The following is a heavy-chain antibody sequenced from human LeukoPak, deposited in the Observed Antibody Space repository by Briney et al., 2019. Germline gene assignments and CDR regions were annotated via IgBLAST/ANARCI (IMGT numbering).Heavy chain of an antibody. Sequence: GESLKISCKGSGYRFTSYWIGWVRQMPGKGLEWMEIIYPGDSDTRYSPSFQGQVTISADKSISTAYLQWSSLKASDTAMYYCARQPPCSSTSCPAFDPWGQGTLGTVSS. J-gene: IGHJ5*02. V-gene: IGHV5-51*01. CDR2: IYPGDSDT. CDR3: ARQPPCSSTSCPAFDP. D-gene: IGHD2-2*01. CDR1: GYRFTSYW.